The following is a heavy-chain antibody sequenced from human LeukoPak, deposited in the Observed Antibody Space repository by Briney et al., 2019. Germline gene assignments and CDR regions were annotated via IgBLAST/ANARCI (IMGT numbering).Heavy chain of an antibody. CDR2: IDPTDSYS. CDR3: ATAKGGTLYWTFDY. CDR1: GYSFTNYW. Sequence: GESLKISCKGSGYSFTNYWISWVRQMPGKGLEWMGRIDPTDSYSNYSPSLKGHVTISADKSISTAYLQWSSLQASDTAMYYCATAKGGTLYWTFDYWGQGTLVTVSS. J-gene: IGHJ4*02. V-gene: IGHV5-10-1*01. D-gene: IGHD1-1*01.